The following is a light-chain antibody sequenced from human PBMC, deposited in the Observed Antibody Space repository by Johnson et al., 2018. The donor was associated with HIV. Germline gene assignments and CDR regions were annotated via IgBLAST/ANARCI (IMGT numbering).Light chain of an antibody. CDR1: RSNIGNNY. J-gene: IGLJ1*01. Sequence: QAVLTQPPSVSAAPGQKVTISCSGSRSNIGNNYVSWYQQLPGTAPKLLIYDNNKRPSGIPDRFSGSKSGTSATLGITGLQTGDEADYYCGTWDSSLSAYV. CDR2: DNN. V-gene: IGLV1-51*01. CDR3: GTWDSSLSAYV.